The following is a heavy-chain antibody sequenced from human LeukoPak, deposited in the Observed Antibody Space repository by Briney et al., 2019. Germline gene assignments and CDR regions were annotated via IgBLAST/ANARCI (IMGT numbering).Heavy chain of an antibody. J-gene: IGHJ4*02. D-gene: IGHD6-13*01. CDR1: GYTLTSYY. CDR2: TNPSGGST. V-gene: IGHV1-46*01. CDR3: ARVRQQLVDY. Sequence: ASVKVSCKASGYTLTSYYMHWVRQAPGQGLEWMGVTNPSGGSTSYAQNFQGRVTMTGDTSTSTVYMELSSLRSEDTAVYYCARVRQQLVDYWGQGTLVTVSS.